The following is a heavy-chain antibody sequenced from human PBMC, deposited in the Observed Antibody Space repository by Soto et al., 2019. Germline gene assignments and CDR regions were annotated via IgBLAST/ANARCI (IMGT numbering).Heavy chain of an antibody. CDR2: INSDGSST. V-gene: IGHV3-74*01. Sequence: APGKGLVWVSRINSDGSSTSYADSVKGRFTISRDNAKNTLYLQMNSLRAEDTAVYYCARDKYDILTGWPYYYYGMDVWGQGTTVTVSS. D-gene: IGHD3-9*01. CDR3: ARDKYDILTGWPYYYYGMDV. J-gene: IGHJ6*02.